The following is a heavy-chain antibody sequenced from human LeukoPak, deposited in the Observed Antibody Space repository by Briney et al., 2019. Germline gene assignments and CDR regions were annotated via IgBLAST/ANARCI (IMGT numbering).Heavy chain of an antibody. Sequence: PGGSLRLSCVASGFAFSTYSMNWVRQAPGKGLEWISYISSTSSDTKYYADSVKGRFTISRDNAKNSLYLQMNSLRVEDTAVYYCAKRNQLRGQPGGGFDYWGQGTLVTVSS. D-gene: IGHD3-10*01. J-gene: IGHJ4*02. CDR2: ISSTSSDTK. CDR3: AKRNQLRGQPGGGFDY. V-gene: IGHV3-48*01. CDR1: GFAFSTYS.